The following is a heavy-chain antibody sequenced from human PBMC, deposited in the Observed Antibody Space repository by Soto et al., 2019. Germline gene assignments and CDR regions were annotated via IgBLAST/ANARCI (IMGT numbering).Heavy chain of an antibody. CDR1: GCSISSYY. CDR2: IYYSGST. V-gene: IGHV4-59*01. D-gene: IGHD3-9*01. J-gene: IGHJ4*02. CDR3: ARGYYDILTGYNHLLDY. Sequence: SETLSLTCPVSGCSISSYYWSWIRQPPGKGLEWIGYIYYSGSTNYNPSLKSRVTISVDTSKNQFSLKLSSVTAADTAVYYCARGYYDILTGYNHLLDYWGQGTLVTVSS.